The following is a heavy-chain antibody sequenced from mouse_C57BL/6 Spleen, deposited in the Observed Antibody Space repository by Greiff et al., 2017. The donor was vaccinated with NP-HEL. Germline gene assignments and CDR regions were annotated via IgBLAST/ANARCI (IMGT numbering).Heavy chain of an antibody. CDR1: GYTFTSYW. V-gene: IGHV1-74*01. Sequence: VQLQQPGAELVKPGASVTVSCKASGYTFTSYWMHWVKQRPGQGLEWIGRINPSDSDTNYNQKFKGKATLTVDKSSSTAYMQLSSLTSEDSAVYYGAIGGECYFDYWGQGTTLTVSS. CDR3: AIGGECYFDY. CDR2: INPSDSDT. J-gene: IGHJ2*01.